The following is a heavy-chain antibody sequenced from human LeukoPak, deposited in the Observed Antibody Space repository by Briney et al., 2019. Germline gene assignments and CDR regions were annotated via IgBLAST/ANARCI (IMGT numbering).Heavy chain of an antibody. J-gene: IGHJ4*02. CDR2: ISSSGSYT. Sequence: GRSLRLSCAASGFTFSSYSMNWVRKAPAKGLQCVSSISSSGSYTYYADSVKGRFTISRDNAKNSLYLQMNSLRAEDTAVYYCARDIHPHEWLVLLLWCQGTLVTVSS. V-gene: IGHV3-21*01. D-gene: IGHD6-19*01. CDR3: ARDIHPHEWLVLLL. CDR1: GFTFSSYS.